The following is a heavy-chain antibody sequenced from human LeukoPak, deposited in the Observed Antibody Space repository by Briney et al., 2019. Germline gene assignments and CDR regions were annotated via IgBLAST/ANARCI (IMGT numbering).Heavy chain of an antibody. CDR2: MNPNRANT. Sequence: GASVKVSCKASGDTFTSYGSNGVRPATGQGLELMGWMNPNRANTGYAQKFQGRVTMTSNTSISTAYMELSSLRSEDTAVYYCARGGPLECSGGSCYTYYYYYYGMDVWGQGTTVTVSS. V-gene: IGHV1-8*01. CDR3: ARGGPLECSGGSCYTYYYYYYGMDV. J-gene: IGHJ6*02. D-gene: IGHD2-15*01. CDR1: GDTFTSYG.